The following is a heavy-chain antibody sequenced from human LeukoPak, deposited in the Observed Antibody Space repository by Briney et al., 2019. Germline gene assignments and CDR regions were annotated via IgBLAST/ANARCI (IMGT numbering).Heavy chain of an antibody. D-gene: IGHD6-13*01. Sequence: SETLSLTCTVSGGSISSSSYYWGWIRQPPGKGLEWIVSIYYSGSTYYNPSLKSRVTISVDTSKNQFSLKLSSVTAADTAVYYCARIWGIAAPGTGPFDYWGQGTLVTVSS. CDR1: GGSISSSSYY. V-gene: IGHV4-39*01. J-gene: IGHJ4*02. CDR3: ARIWGIAAPGTGPFDY. CDR2: IYYSGST.